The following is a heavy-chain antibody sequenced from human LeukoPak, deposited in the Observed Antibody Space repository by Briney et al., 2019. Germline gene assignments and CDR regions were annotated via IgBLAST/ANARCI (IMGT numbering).Heavy chain of an antibody. CDR2: IYYSGST. J-gene: IGHJ4*02. CDR3: ARQVDTAMDLFDY. Sequence: SETLSLTCTVSGGSISSYYWSWIRQPPGKGLEWIGYIYYSGSTNYNPSLKSRVTISVDTSKNQFSLELSSVTAADTAVYYCARQVDTAMDLFDYWGQGTLVTVSS. V-gene: IGHV4-59*08. D-gene: IGHD5-18*01. CDR1: GGSISSYY.